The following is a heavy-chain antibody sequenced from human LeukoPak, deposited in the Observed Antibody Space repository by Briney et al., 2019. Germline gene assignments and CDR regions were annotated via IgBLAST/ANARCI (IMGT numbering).Heavy chain of an antibody. D-gene: IGHD2-2*01. CDR2: MNPKSGGT. J-gene: IGHJ4*02. V-gene: IGHV1-2*02. CDR1: GYTFTGYY. CDR3: ARTYCSSTSCYDLSLDY. Sequence: ASVRVSCKASGYTFTGYYMHWVRQAPGQGLEWMGWMNPKSGGTNYAQKFQGRVTMPRDTSISTAYMELSRLRSDDTAVYYCARTYCSSTSCYDLSLDYWGQGTLVTVSS.